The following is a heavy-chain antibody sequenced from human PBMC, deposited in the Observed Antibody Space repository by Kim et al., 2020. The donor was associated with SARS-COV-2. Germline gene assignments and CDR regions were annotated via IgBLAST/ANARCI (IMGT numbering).Heavy chain of an antibody. CDR1: GFTFSSYA. Sequence: GGSLRLSCAASGFTFSSYAMSWVRQAPGKGPEWVALVRCGGSSTYHADSVKGRFTISRDNSKNTLYLQMNSLRAEDTALYYCAKGVRNYASYFDYWGQGTLVTVSS. V-gene: IGHV3-23*01. CDR3: AKGVRNYASYFDY. CDR2: VRCGGSST. D-gene: IGHD4-4*01. J-gene: IGHJ4*02.